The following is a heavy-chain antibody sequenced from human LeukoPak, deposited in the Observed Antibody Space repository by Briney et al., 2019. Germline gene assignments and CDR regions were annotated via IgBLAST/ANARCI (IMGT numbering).Heavy chain of an antibody. CDR1: GGSISSYY. J-gene: IGHJ4*02. Sequence: PSETLSLTCTVSGGSISSYYWSWIRQPPGKGLEWIGYIYYSGGTNYNPSLKSRVTISVDTSKNQFSLKLSSVTAADTAVYYCAKARPGVYWGQGTLVTVSS. D-gene: IGHD2-8*01. V-gene: IGHV4-59*01. CDR2: IYYSGGT. CDR3: AKARPGVY.